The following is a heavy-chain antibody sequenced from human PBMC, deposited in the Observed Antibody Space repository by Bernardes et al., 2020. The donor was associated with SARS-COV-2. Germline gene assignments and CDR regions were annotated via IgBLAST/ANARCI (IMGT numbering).Heavy chain of an antibody. CDR3: VTGLMVYAIAWETDV. J-gene: IGHJ6*02. V-gene: IGHV3-21*01. Sequence: GGSLRLSCAASGFIFSSYTMNWVRQAPGKGLEWVSSVSSSGTYIYYGDSVRGRFTISRDNAKNSLYLQMNSLRAEDTAVYYCVTGLMVYAIAWETDVWGQGTTVTVSS. D-gene: IGHD2-8*01. CDR2: VSSSGTYI. CDR1: GFIFSSYT.